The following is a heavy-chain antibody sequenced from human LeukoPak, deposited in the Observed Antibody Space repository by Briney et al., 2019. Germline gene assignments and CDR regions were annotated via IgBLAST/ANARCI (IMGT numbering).Heavy chain of an antibody. D-gene: IGHD6-6*01. CDR1: GFSLSTSGVG. CDR2: IYWDDDK. CDR3: AHRLGPYSPSSRSRVNWFDP. Sequence: SGPTLVKPTQTLTLTCTFSGFSLSTSGVGVGWIRQPPGKALEWLALIYWDDDKRYSPSLKSRLTITKDTSRNQVVLTVTNMDPVDTGTYYCAHRLGPYSPSSRSRVNWFDPWGQGILVTVSS. V-gene: IGHV2-5*02. J-gene: IGHJ5*02.